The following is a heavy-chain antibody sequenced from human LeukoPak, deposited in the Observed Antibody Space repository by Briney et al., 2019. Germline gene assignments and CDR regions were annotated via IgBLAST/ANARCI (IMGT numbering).Heavy chain of an antibody. D-gene: IGHD4-17*01. V-gene: IGHV3-7*01. Sequence: PGGSLRLSCAASGFTFSSYWMSWVRQAPGKGLEWVANIKQDGSEKYYVDSVKGRFTISRDNAKNSLYLQMNSLRAEDTAVYYCARSVYYDYGDPFDYWGQGTLVTVSS. CDR2: IKQDGSEK. CDR1: GFTFSSYW. J-gene: IGHJ4*02. CDR3: ARSVYYDYGDPFDY.